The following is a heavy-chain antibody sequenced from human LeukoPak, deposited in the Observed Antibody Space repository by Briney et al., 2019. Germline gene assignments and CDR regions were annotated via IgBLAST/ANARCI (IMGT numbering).Heavy chain of an antibody. CDR3: ARGDIVVVPAAIVVFDY. V-gene: IGHV1-3*01. Sequence: GASVKVSCKASGYTFTSYAMHWLRQAPGQRLEWMGWINAGNGNTKYSQKFQGRVTITRDTSASTAYMEPSSLRSEDTAVYYCARGDIVVVPAAIVVFDYWGQGTLVTVSS. CDR2: INAGNGNT. J-gene: IGHJ4*02. CDR1: GYTFTSYA. D-gene: IGHD2-2*02.